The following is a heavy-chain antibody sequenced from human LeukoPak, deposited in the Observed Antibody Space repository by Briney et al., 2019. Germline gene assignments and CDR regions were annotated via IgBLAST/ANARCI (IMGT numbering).Heavy chain of an antibody. CDR2: ISYDGSNK. CDR1: GFTFSSYA. V-gene: IGHV3-30*04. CDR3: ARDEMGNIVVVVAATPLDY. D-gene: IGHD2-15*01. Sequence: PGGSLKLSCAASGFTFSSYAMHWVRQAPGKGLEWVAVISYDGSNKYYADPVKGRFTISRDNSKNTLYLQMNSLRAEDTAVYYCARDEMGNIVVVVAATPLDYWGQGTLVTVSS. J-gene: IGHJ4*02.